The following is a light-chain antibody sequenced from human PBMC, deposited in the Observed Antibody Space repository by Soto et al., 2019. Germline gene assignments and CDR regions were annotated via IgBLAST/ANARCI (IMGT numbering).Light chain of an antibody. CDR1: QSVSSNY. CDR2: GAS. V-gene: IGKV3-20*01. CDR3: QQYNNWPSIT. J-gene: IGKJ5*01. Sequence: EIVLTQSPGTVSLSPGERATLSCRASQSVSSNYLAWYQQKPGQAPRLLMYGASSRATGIPDRFSGSGSGREFTLTISSLQSEDFAVYYCQQYNNWPSITFGQGTRLEIK.